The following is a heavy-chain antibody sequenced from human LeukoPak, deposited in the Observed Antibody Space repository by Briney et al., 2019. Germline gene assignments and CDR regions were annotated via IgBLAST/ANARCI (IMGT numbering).Heavy chain of an antibody. CDR3: ARGGEWWLRRPVDY. CDR1: GGSFSGYY. V-gene: IGHV4-34*01. CDR2: INHSGST. J-gene: IGHJ4*02. Sequence: SETLSLTCAVYGGSFSGYYWSWIRQPPGKGLEWIGEINHSGSTNYNPSLKSRVTISVDTSKNQFSLKLSSVTAADTAVYYCARGGEWWLRRPVDYWGQGTLVIVSS. D-gene: IGHD5-12*01.